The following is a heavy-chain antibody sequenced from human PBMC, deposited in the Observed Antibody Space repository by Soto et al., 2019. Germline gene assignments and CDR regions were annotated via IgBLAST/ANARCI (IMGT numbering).Heavy chain of an antibody. CDR2: IYPSGST. Sequence: QVQLQESGPGLVKPSEALSLTCTVSGGSINSYYWSWIRQPAGKGLEWIGRIYPSGSTNYNPSLKSRVTMSVDTFKNRFSLKLTSVTAADTAVYYCARDNYGSGRFDYWGQGALVTVSS. D-gene: IGHD3-10*01. J-gene: IGHJ4*02. CDR1: GGSINSYY. CDR3: ARDNYGSGRFDY. V-gene: IGHV4-4*07.